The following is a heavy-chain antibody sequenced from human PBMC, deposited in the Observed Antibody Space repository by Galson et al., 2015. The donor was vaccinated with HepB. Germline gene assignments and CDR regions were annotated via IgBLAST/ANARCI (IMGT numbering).Heavy chain of an antibody. CDR1: GFTFSNYA. CDR2: ISGSGTTT. D-gene: IGHD6-13*01. CDR3: AKDNGEQQLGECDY. J-gene: IGHJ4*02. V-gene: IGHV3-23*01. Sequence: SLRLSCAASGFTFSNYAMTWVRQAPGKGLDWVSTISGSGTTTFYADSVKGRFTISRDNSKNTLYLQMNSLRAEDTAVYYCAKDNGEQQLGECDYWGQGTLVTVSS.